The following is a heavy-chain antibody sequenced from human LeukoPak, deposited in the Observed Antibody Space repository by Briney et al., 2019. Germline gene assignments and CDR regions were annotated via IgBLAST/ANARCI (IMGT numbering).Heavy chain of an antibody. CDR3: TTGVRIAA. Sequence: PGGSLRLSCAGSGFTFSTYGMSWVRQAPGKGLEWVSAISASGGGTYYADSVKGRFTISRDNSKNTLYLQMNSLRAEDTAVYYCTTGVRIAAWGQGTLVTVSS. CDR1: GFTFSTYG. CDR2: ISASGGGT. J-gene: IGHJ4*02. V-gene: IGHV3-23*01. D-gene: IGHD6-13*01.